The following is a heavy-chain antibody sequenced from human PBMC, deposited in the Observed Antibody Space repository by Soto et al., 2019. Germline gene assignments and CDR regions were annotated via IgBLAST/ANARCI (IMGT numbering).Heavy chain of an antibody. Sequence: GGSLRLSFAASGFTFSSYWMSWVRQAPGKGLEWVANIKQDGSEKYYVDSVKGRFTISRDNAKNSLYLQMNSLRAEDTAVYYCERITIAARRNWFDPWGRGTLVTVSS. V-gene: IGHV3-7*01. D-gene: IGHD6-6*01. CDR1: GFTFSSYW. CDR3: ERITIAARRNWFDP. CDR2: IKQDGSEK. J-gene: IGHJ5*02.